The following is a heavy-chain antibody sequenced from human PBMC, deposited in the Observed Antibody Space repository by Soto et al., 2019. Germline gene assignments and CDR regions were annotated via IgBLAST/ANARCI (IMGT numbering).Heavy chain of an antibody. J-gene: IGHJ5*02. CDR2: MNPNSGNT. Sequence: GASVKFSSKAPGYTFPSYNITWVGQAPGQGLEWMGWMNPNSGNTGYAQKFQGRVTMTRNTSISTAYMELSSLRSEDTAVYYCAREPTVTHNWFDPWGQGTLVTVSS. D-gene: IGHD4-17*01. CDR3: AREPTVTHNWFDP. CDR1: GYTFPSYN. V-gene: IGHV1-8*01.